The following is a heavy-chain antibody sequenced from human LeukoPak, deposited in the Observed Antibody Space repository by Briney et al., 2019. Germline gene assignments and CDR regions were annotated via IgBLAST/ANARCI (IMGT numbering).Heavy chain of an antibody. CDR1: GYSISSGYY. CDR2: IYHSGST. Sequence: SETLSLTCTVSGYSISSGYYWGWIRPPPGKGREWIGSIYHSGSTYYNPSLKSRVTISVDTSKNQFSLKLSSVTAADTAVYYCARVGGPRPFDYWGQGTLVTVSS. J-gene: IGHJ4*02. D-gene: IGHD6-6*01. V-gene: IGHV4-38-2*02. CDR3: ARVGGPRPFDY.